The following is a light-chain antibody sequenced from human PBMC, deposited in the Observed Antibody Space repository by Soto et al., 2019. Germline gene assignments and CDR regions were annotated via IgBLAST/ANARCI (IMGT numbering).Light chain of an antibody. CDR3: SSYAGSNNLEV. V-gene: IGLV2-14*01. Sequence: QSALTQPASVSGSPGQSITISCTGTSSDVGGYNYVSWYQQHPGKAPKLMIYDVSNRPSGVSNRFSGSKSGNTASLTVSGLQAEDEADYYCSSYAGSNNLEVFGTGTKVNVL. CDR2: DVS. J-gene: IGLJ1*01. CDR1: SSDVGGYNY.